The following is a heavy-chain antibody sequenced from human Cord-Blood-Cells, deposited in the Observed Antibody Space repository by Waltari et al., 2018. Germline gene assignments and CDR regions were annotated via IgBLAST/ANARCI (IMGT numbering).Heavy chain of an antibody. D-gene: IGHD7-27*01. Sequence: QVQLVESGGGVVQPGMSLRLSCAASVFTFISYGQHWVRQAPGRGLGWVAVLWDDGSNKYYADSGKGLFTISRDNSKNTLYLQMNSLRAEDTAVYYCARALGMDYWGQGTLVTVSS. CDR3: ARALGMDY. CDR2: LWDDGSNK. V-gene: IGHV3-33*01. CDR1: VFTFISYG. J-gene: IGHJ4*02.